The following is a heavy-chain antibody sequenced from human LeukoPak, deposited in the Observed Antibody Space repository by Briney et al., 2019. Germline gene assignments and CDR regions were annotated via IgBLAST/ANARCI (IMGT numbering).Heavy chain of an antibody. J-gene: IGHJ3*02. D-gene: IGHD3-22*01. V-gene: IGHV5-51*01. CDR1: GYSFNTYW. Sequence: GESLKISCKGSGYSFNTYWIGWVRQMPGKGLEWMGIIYPGDSDTRYSPSFQGQVTISADKSISTAYLQWSSLEASDTAIYYCARRYYYDLSGFKNGAFDIWGQGTMVTVSS. CDR2: IYPGDSDT. CDR3: ARRYYYDLSGFKNGAFDI.